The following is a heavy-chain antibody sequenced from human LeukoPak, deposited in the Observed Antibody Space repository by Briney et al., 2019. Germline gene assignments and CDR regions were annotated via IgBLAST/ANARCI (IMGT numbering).Heavy chain of an antibody. J-gene: IGHJ4*02. D-gene: IGHD1-1*01. CDR3: ARLSGTGYFDL. Sequence: GGSLRLSCAASGFTFSSYSMNWVRQAPGKGLEWVSSISSSSSYIYYADSVKGRFTISRDTAKNSLILQMNSLRAGDTALYFCARLSGTGYFDLWGQGTLVTVSS. V-gene: IGHV3-21*01. CDR1: GFTFSSYS. CDR2: ISSSSSYI.